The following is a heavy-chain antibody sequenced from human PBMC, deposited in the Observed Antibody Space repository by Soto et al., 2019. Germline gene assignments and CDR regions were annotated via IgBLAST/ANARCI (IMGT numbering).Heavy chain of an antibody. CDR2: ISYSGST. J-gene: IGHJ4*02. D-gene: IGHD5-18*01. CDR1: GGSISSGTYY. CDR3: ATMGTPATGLYYFDY. V-gene: IGHV4-30-4*08. Sequence: SETLSLTCTVSGGSISSGTYYLSWLRQPPGKGLEWIGFISYSGSTYYSLSLKSRVTISVDTSKNQFSLNLSFVTAADTAVYYCATMGTPATGLYYFDYWGQGTLVTVSS.